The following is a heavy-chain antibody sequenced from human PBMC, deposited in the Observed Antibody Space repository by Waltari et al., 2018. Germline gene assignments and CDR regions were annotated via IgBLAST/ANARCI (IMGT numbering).Heavy chain of an antibody. Sequence: QVQLVQSGAEVKKPGSSVKVSCKASGGTFSSYATSWVRQAPGQGLEWMGGIIPIFGTANYAQKFQGRVTITTDESTSTAYMELSSLRSEDTAVYYCARTVIAMYYFDYWGQGTLVTVSS. J-gene: IGHJ4*02. D-gene: IGHD2-21*01. V-gene: IGHV1-69*05. CDR2: IIPIFGTA. CDR3: ARTVIAMYYFDY. CDR1: GGTFSSYA.